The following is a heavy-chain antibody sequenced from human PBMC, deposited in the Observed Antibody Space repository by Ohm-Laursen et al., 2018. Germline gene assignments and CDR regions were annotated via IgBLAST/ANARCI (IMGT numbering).Heavy chain of an antibody. CDR3: VRDRRDGFNYVEY. CDR1: GGSISPHY. CDR2: ISYSGTS. Sequence: SGTLSLTCPVSGGSISPHYWSWIRQSPEKGLERIGYISYSGTSEHNPSLKRQVTMSVDTSKNQFSLNLNSVTAADTAIYYCVRDRRDGFNYVEYWGQGTLVTVSS. V-gene: IGHV4-59*11. D-gene: IGHD5-24*01. J-gene: IGHJ4*02.